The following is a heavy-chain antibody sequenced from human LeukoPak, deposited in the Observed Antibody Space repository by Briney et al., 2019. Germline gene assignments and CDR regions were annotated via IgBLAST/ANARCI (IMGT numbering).Heavy chain of an antibody. CDR1: GFTFDNYA. CDR2: IAWNSGNT. J-gene: IGHJ4*02. V-gene: IGHV3-9*01. D-gene: IGHD3-10*01. Sequence: PGRSLGLSCAASGFTFDNYAMHWVRQAPGKGLEWVSGIAWNSGNTGFADSVKGRFTISRDNAENSLYLQMNSLTPEDTAFYFCAKDMNSYGSGSSYNPWGPFDSWGQGTLVTVSS. CDR3: AKDMNSYGSGSSYNPWGPFDS.